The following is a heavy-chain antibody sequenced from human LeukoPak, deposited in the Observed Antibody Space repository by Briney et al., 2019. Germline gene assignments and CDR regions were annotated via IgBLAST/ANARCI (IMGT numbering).Heavy chain of an antibody. Sequence: PGGSLRLSCAASGFTFSSYAMSWVRQAPGKGLEWVSAFSGSGGSTYYADSVKGRFTISRDNSKNTLYLQMNSLIAEDTAVYYCARMRVVWDLDDAFDIWGRGTMVTVSS. CDR3: ARMRVVWDLDDAFDI. V-gene: IGHV3-23*01. D-gene: IGHD1-26*01. CDR2: FSGSGGST. J-gene: IGHJ3*02. CDR1: GFTFSSYA.